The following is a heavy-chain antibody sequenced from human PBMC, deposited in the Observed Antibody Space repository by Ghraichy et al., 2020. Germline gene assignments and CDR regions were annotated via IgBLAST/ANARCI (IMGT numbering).Heavy chain of an antibody. CDR1: GGSISSYY. D-gene: IGHD6-19*01. V-gene: IGHV4-59*01. CDR2: IYYSGST. Sequence: SETLSLTCTVSGGSISSYYWSWIRQPPGKGLEWIGYIYYSGSTNYNPSLKSRVTISVDTSKNQFSLKLSSVTAADTAVYYCAREFSGSGWSLIFDYWGQGTLVTVSS. J-gene: IGHJ4*02. CDR3: AREFSGSGWSLIFDY.